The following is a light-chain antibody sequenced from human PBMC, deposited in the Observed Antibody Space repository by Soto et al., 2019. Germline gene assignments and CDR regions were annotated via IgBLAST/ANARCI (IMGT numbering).Light chain of an antibody. CDR1: SSNIGAGFD. V-gene: IGLV1-40*01. CDR2: AND. CDR3: QCYDSSLTVL. J-gene: IGLJ2*01. Sequence: QSVLTQPPSVSGAPGQRLTISCAGTSSNIGAGFDVHWYQQLPGTAPKLLIYANDDRPSGVPDRFSGSTSGTSASLAISGLQPEDEADYYCQCYDSSLTVLFGGGTKLTVL.